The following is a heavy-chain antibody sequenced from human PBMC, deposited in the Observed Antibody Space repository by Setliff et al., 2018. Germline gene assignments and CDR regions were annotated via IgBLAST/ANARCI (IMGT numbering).Heavy chain of an antibody. Sequence: SETLSLTCIVSGESIDSVATGNHYWNWIRQPVGKGLEWIGYVYYSGIANYSPSLKSRLTIPVDTSKNQFSLKLRSVTAADTAVYYCARGGTFRYFDYWGQGTPVTVSS. J-gene: IGHJ4*02. D-gene: IGHD5-12*01. CDR3: ARGGTFRYFDY. CDR1: GESIDSVATGNHY. CDR2: VYYSGIA. V-gene: IGHV4-61*10.